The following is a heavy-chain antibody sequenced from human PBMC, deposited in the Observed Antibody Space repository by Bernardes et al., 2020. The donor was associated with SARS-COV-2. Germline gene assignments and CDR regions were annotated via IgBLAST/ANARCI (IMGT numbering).Heavy chain of an antibody. Sequence: TLSLTCAVYGGSFSGYYWSWIRQPPGKGLEWIGEINHSGSTNYNPSLKSRVTISVDTSKNQFSLKLSSVTAADTAVYYCARGYDFWSGYLGYWGQGTLVTVSS. CDR3: ARGYDFWSGYLGY. CDR1: GGSFSGYY. CDR2: INHSGST. D-gene: IGHD3-3*01. V-gene: IGHV4-34*01. J-gene: IGHJ4*02.